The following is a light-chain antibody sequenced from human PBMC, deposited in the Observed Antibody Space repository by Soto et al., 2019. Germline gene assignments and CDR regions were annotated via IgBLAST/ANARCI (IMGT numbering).Light chain of an antibody. Sequence: EIVMTQSPATLSVSPGERATLSCRASQSISSNLAWYQQKPGQAPRLLIYGASTTATGIPARFSGSGSGTEFTLTISGLQSEDCAVYYCQQYNGWPPYTFGQGTRLEIK. CDR3: QQYNGWPPYT. CDR2: GAS. J-gene: IGKJ2*01. V-gene: IGKV3-15*01. CDR1: QSISSN.